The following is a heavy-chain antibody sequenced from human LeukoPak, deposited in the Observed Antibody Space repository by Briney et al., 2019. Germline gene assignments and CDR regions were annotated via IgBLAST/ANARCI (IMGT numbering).Heavy chain of an antibody. CDR2: ISSSGSMI. Sequence: PGGSLRLSCAASGFSFSDYYMTWIRQAPGKGLEWFSYISSSGSMIFYADAVKGRFTISRDNARNSLYLQMNSLRAEDTAVYYCAKNRGYSGYEWGQGTLVTVSS. CDR1: GFSFSDYY. CDR3: AKNRGYSGYE. V-gene: IGHV3-11*01. J-gene: IGHJ4*02. D-gene: IGHD5-12*01.